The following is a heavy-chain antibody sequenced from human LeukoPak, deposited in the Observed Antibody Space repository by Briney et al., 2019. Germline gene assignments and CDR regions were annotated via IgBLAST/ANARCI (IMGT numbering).Heavy chain of an antibody. CDR1: GFTFSSYG. CDR3: AKHYYGSGSYYREETDY. J-gene: IGHJ4*02. V-gene: IGHV3-30*18. CDR2: ITYDGSNK. Sequence: GGSLRLSCAASGFTFSSYGMRWVRQAPGKGLEWVAVITYDGSNKYYADSVKGRFTISRDNSKNTLYLQMNSLRAEDTAVYYCAKHYYGSGSYYREETDYWGEGNLVTVSS. D-gene: IGHD3-10*01.